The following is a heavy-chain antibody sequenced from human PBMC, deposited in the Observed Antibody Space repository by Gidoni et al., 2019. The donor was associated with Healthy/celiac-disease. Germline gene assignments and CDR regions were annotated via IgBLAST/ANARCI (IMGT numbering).Heavy chain of an antibody. J-gene: IGHJ4*02. Sequence: EVQLVESGGGLVQPGGSLRLSCAASGFPFSRYWMSWVRQAPGKGLEWVANIKQDGSEKYYVDSVKGRFTISRDNAKNSLYLQMNSLRAEDTAVYYCARGGGINEGQFDYWGQGTLVTVSS. CDR3: ARGGGINEGQFDY. CDR1: GFPFSRYW. D-gene: IGHD6-13*01. CDR2: IKQDGSEK. V-gene: IGHV3-7*01.